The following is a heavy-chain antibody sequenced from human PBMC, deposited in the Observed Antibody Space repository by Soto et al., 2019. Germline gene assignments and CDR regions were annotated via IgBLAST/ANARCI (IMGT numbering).Heavy chain of an antibody. D-gene: IGHD5-18*01. CDR1: GFTFSSYG. Sequence: QVQLVESGGGVVQPGRSLRLSCAASGFTFSSYGMHWVRQAPGKGLEWVAVIWYDGSNKYYADSVKGRFTISRDNSKNTLYLQINSLRAEDTAVYYCARIQQLSDYWGQGTLVTVSS. CDR2: IWYDGSNK. V-gene: IGHV3-33*01. J-gene: IGHJ4*02. CDR3: ARIQQLSDY.